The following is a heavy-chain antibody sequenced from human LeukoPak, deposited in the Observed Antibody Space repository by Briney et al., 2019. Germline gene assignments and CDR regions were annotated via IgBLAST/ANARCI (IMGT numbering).Heavy chain of an antibody. J-gene: IGHJ4*02. CDR2: IIPIFGTA. Sequence: ASVTVSCKASGGTFSSYAISWVRQAPGQGLEWMGGIIPIFGTANYAQKFQGRVTITADESTSTAYMELSSLRSEDTAVYYCASPRLRFLEWSLDYWGQGTLVTVSS. V-gene: IGHV1-69*13. CDR3: ASPRLRFLEWSLDY. CDR1: GGTFSSYA. D-gene: IGHD3-3*01.